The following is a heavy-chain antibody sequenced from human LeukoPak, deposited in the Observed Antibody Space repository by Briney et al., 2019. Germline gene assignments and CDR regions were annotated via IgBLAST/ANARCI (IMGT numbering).Heavy chain of an antibody. Sequence: SETLSLTCAVYGGSFSGYYWSWIRQPPGKGRECIGEIKHSGRTNYNPSLKSRVTISVDTSKNQFSLKLSSVTAADTAVYYCARNRQWPDYYYYTDVWGKGTTVTVPS. D-gene: IGHD6-19*01. CDR3: ARNRQWPDYYYYTDV. J-gene: IGHJ6*03. CDR2: IKHSGRT. CDR1: GGSFSGYY. V-gene: IGHV4-34*01.